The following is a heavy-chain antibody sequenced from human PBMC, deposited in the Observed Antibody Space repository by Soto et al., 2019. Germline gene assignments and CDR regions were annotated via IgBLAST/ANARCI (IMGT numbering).Heavy chain of an antibody. Sequence: SETLSLTCAVYCGSFSGYYWSWIRQPPGKGLEWIGEINHSGSTNYNPSLKSRVTISVDTSKNQFSLKLSSVTAADTAVYYCARIAARSGYGMDVWGQGTTVTVSS. CDR3: ARIAARSGYGMDV. CDR2: INHSGST. V-gene: IGHV4-34*01. CDR1: CGSFSGYY. J-gene: IGHJ6*02. D-gene: IGHD6-6*01.